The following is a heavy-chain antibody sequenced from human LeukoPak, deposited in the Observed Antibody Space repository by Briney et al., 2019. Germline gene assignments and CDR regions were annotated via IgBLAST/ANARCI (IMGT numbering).Heavy chain of an antibody. J-gene: IGHJ5*02. V-gene: IGHV4-4*07. D-gene: IGHD6-13*01. Sequence: PSETLSLTCTVSGVSISSYYWSWIRQPAGKGLEWIGRIHSSGSTNYNPSLKSRVTISVDTSKNQFSLKLSSVTAADTAVYYCARSTGYSSSWYRWGQGTLVTVSS. CDR3: ARSTGYSSSWYR. CDR1: GVSISSYY. CDR2: IHSSGST.